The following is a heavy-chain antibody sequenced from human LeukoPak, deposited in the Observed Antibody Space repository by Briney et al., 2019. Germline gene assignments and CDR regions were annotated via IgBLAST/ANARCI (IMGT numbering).Heavy chain of an antibody. J-gene: IGHJ6*03. D-gene: IGHD3-22*01. CDR2: INWNGGST. Sequence: RPGGSLRLSCAASGFTFDDYGMSWVRQAPGKGLEWVSGINWNGGSTGYADSVKGRFTISRDNAKNSLYLQMNSLRAEDTALYYCARRVPYYYDSSGYYYYYYMDVWGKGTTVTVSS. CDR3: ARRVPYYYDSSGYYYYYYMDV. V-gene: IGHV3-20*04. CDR1: GFTFDDYG.